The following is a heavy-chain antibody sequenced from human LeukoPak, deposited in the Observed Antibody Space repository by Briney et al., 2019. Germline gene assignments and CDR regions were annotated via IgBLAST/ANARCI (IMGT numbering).Heavy chain of an antibody. CDR1: GFTFSSYS. Sequence: GGSLRLSCAASGFTFSSYSMNWVRQAPGKGLEWISNIFSNTMYYADSVEGRFTISRDNAKNSLYLQMNSLRDEDTAVYYCARDYYDTPLDCWGQGTLVTVSS. V-gene: IGHV3-48*02. CDR3: ARDYYDTPLDC. D-gene: IGHD3-22*01. CDR2: IFSNTM. J-gene: IGHJ4*02.